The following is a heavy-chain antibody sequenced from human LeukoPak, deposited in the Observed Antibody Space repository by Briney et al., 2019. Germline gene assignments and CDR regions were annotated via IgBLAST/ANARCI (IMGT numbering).Heavy chain of an antibody. J-gene: IGHJ3*02. CDR1: GFTFSSYS. D-gene: IGHD1-26*01. Sequence: GGSLRLSCAASGFTFSSYSMNWVRQAPGKGLEWVSSISSSSSYIYYADSVKGRFTISRDNAKNSLYLQTNSLRAEDTAVYYCARASWELLTGAFDIWGQGTMVTVSS. V-gene: IGHV3-21*01. CDR3: ARASWELLTGAFDI. CDR2: ISSSSSYI.